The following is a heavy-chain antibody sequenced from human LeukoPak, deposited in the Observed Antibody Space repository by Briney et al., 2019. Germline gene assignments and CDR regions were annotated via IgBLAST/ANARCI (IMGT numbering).Heavy chain of an antibody. CDR2: IIPIFGTA. D-gene: IGHD4-17*01. V-gene: IGHV1-69*05. Sequence: SVKVSCKASGGTFSSYAISWVGQAPGQWLEWMGRIIPIFGTANYAQKFQGRVTITTDESTSTAYMELSSLRSEDTAVYYCAKGDYSNSYNYWGQGTLVTVSS. CDR3: AKGDYSNSYNY. CDR1: GGTFSSYA. J-gene: IGHJ4*02.